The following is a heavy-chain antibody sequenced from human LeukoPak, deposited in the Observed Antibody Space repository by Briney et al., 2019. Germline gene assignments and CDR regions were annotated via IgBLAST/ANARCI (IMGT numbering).Heavy chain of an antibody. CDR2: ISAYNGNT. Sequence: GASVKVSCKASGYTFTNYGISWVRQAPGQGLECMGWISAYNGNTNYAQKLRDRVTMTTDTSTSTAYMELSSLTSDDTALYYCARVGFCSGGTCPYYFDCWGQGTQVTVSS. CDR1: GYTFTNYG. CDR3: ARVGFCSGGTCPYYFDC. J-gene: IGHJ4*02. V-gene: IGHV1-18*01. D-gene: IGHD2-15*01.